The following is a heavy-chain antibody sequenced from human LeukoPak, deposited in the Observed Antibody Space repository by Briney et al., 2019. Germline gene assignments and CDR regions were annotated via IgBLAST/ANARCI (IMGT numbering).Heavy chain of an antibody. CDR3: ASPYCSGGICYAHDAFDI. J-gene: IGHJ3*02. V-gene: IGHV1-18*01. Sequence: ASVKVSCKASGYTFTSYGISWVRQAPRQGLEWMGWISVYNGNTNYAQKLQGRVTMTTDTSTSTAYMELRSLRSDDTAVYYCASPYCSGGICYAHDAFDIWGQGTMVTVSS. D-gene: IGHD2-15*01. CDR2: ISVYNGNT. CDR1: GYTFTSYG.